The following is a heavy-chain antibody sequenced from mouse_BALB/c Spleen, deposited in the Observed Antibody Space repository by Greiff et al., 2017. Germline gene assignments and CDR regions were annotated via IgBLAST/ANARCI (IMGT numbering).Heavy chain of an antibody. CDR3: ARSRVKAWFAY. Sequence: VQLKESGPGLVKPSQSLSLTCTVTGYSITSDYAWNWIRQFPGNKLEWMGYISYSGSTSYNPSLKSRISITRDTSKNQFFLQLNSVTTEDTATYYCARSRVKAWFAYWGQGTLVTVSA. CDR1: GYSITSDYA. V-gene: IGHV3-2*02. CDR2: ISYSGST. J-gene: IGHJ3*01. D-gene: IGHD2-2*01.